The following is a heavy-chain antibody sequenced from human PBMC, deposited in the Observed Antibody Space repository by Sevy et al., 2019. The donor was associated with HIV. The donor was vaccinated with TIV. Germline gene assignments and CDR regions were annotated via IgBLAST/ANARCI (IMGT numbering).Heavy chain of an antibody. CDR3: ARDGATAWFFFYGMDV. Sequence: ASVKVSCKASGYTFTNYAIHWVRQAPGQRLEWMGWINGDNGNTQFSKKFQGRDTITRDTSASTAYMQLSSLRSEDTGVYYCARDGATAWFFFYGMDVWGQGTTVTVSS. CDR1: GYTFTNYA. CDR2: INGDNGNT. J-gene: IGHJ6*02. D-gene: IGHD5-18*01. V-gene: IGHV1-3*01.